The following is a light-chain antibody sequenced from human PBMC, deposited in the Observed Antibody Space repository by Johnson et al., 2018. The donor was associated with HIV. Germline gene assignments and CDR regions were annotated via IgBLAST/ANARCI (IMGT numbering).Light chain of an antibody. Sequence: QSVLTQPHSVSAAPGQTVTISCSGSSSNVGSSFVSWYRQVPGTAPKLLIYDNDKRPSGIPDRFSGSKSGASATLDITGLQTGDEADYYCGTWDNSLNVYVFGTGTKVTVL. CDR3: GTWDNSLNVYV. CDR2: DND. V-gene: IGLV1-51*01. J-gene: IGLJ1*01. CDR1: SSNVGSSF.